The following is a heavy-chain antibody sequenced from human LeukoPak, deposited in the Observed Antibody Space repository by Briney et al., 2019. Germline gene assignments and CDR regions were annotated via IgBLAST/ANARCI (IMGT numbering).Heavy chain of an antibody. D-gene: IGHD2-2*01. J-gene: IGHJ5*02. CDR3: ARRHCSSTSCPNWFDP. V-gene: IGHV4-34*01. CDR2: INHSGST. CDR1: GGSFSGYY. Sequence: SETLSLTCAVYGGSFSGYYWSWLRQPPGKGLEWIGEINHSGSTNYNPSLKSRVTISVDTSKNQFSLKLSSVTAADTAVYYCARRHCSSTSCPNWFDPWGQGTLVTVFS.